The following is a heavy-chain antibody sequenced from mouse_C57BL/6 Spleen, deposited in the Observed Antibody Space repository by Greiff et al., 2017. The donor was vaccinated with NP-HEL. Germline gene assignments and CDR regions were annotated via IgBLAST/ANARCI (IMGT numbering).Heavy chain of an antibody. CDR1: GYTFTSYW. Sequence: QVQLQQSGAELVMPGASVKLSCKASGYTFTSYWMHWVKQRPGQGLEWIGEIDPSDSYTNYNQKFKGKSTLTVDKSSSTAYMQLSSLTSEDSAVYYCARRIPLYYGSSDWYFDVWGTGTTVTVSS. CDR2: IDPSDSYT. J-gene: IGHJ1*03. D-gene: IGHD1-1*01. V-gene: IGHV1-69*01. CDR3: ARRIPLYYGSSDWYFDV.